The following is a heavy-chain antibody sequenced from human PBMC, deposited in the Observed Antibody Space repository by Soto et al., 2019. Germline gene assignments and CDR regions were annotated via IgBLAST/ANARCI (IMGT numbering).Heavy chain of an antibody. CDR1: GFTFSSYS. Sequence: LRLSCAASGFTFSSYSMNWVRQAPGKGLEWVSYISSSSSTIYYADSVKGRFTISRDNAKNSLYLQMNSLRDEDTAVYYCARDRDYDFWSGSAALDYWGQGTLVTVSS. V-gene: IGHV3-48*02. CDR3: ARDRDYDFWSGSAALDY. J-gene: IGHJ4*02. CDR2: ISSSSSTI. D-gene: IGHD3-3*01.